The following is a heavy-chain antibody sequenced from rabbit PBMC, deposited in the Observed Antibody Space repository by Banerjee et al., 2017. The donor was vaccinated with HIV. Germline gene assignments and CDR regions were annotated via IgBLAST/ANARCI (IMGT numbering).Heavy chain of an antibody. D-gene: IGHD7-1*01. CDR2: VYTGSSGNT. CDR3: ARDTGTSFSTYGMDL. J-gene: IGHJ6*01. V-gene: IGHV1S45*01. Sequence: QEQVVESGGGLVQPEGSLTLTCTASGFSLSASDFIYWVRQAPGKGLEWIACVYTGSSGNTYYASWAKGRFAISKTSSTTVTLQMTGLTVADTATYFCARDTGTSFSTYGMDLWGQGTLVTVS. CDR1: GFSLSASDF.